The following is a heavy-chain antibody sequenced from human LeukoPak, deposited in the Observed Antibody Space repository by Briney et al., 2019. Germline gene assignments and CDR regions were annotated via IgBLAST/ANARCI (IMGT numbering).Heavy chain of an antibody. Sequence: GGSLRLSCAASGFTFSNYAMSWVRQAPGKGLEWVSAVTGSGDNTYYADSVKGRFTISRDNSKNTLYLQMNSLRAEDTAVYYCATWGDYDVLTGYYVSDYWGQGTLVTVSS. D-gene: IGHD3-9*01. J-gene: IGHJ4*02. CDR2: VTGSGDNT. V-gene: IGHV3-23*01. CDR1: GFTFSNYA. CDR3: ATWGDYDVLTGYYVSDY.